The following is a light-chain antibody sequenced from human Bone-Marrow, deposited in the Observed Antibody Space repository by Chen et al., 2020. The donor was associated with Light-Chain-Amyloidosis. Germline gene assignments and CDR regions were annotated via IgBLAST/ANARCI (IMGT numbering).Light chain of an antibody. CDR1: DLPTKY. CDR3: QSADSSGTYEVI. J-gene: IGLJ2*01. Sequence: SYELTQPPSVSVSPGQTARITCSGDDLPTKYAYWYQQKPGQAPVLVIHRDTERPSGISERFSGSSSGTTATLTSSGVQEEDEADDHCQSADSSGTYEVIFGGGTKLTVL. CDR2: RDT. V-gene: IGLV3-25*03.